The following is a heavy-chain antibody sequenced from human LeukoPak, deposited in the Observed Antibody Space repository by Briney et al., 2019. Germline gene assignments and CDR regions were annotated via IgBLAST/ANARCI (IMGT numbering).Heavy chain of an antibody. CDR1: GFTFSSYA. Sequence: GGSLRLSCAASGFTFSSYAMSWVRQAPGKGLEWVSAISGSGGRTYYADSVKGRFTISRDNSKNTLYLQMNSLRAEDTAVYYCAKDVGIGSSGWYDPWYFDYWGQGTLVTVSS. CDR2: ISGSGGRT. D-gene: IGHD6-19*01. CDR3: AKDVGIGSSGWYDPWYFDY. J-gene: IGHJ4*02. V-gene: IGHV3-23*01.